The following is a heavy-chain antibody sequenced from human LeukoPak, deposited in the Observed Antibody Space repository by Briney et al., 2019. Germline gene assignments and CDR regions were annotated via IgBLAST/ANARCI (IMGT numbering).Heavy chain of an antibody. CDR2: ISGSGSNI. J-gene: IGHJ4*02. V-gene: IGHV3-48*03. CDR3: ARARGSYSFDC. CDR1: GFTFNNYE. D-gene: IGHD1-26*01. Sequence: GGSLRLSCAASGFTFNNYEMNWVRQAPGKGLEWVSYISGSGSNIYYADSVKGRFTISRDNAKNSLYLQMNSLRAEDAAVYYCARARGSYSFDCWGQGTLVTVSS.